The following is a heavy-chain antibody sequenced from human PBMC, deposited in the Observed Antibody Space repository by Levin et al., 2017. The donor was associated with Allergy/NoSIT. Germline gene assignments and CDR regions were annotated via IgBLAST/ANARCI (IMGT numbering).Heavy chain of an antibody. J-gene: IGHJ3*02. CDR1: GGSFSGYY. D-gene: IGHD3-16*02. V-gene: IGHV4-34*01. CDR3: GGPTPPTSEADYVWGSYRYEASRNAFDI. CDR2: INHSGST. Sequence: SETLSLTCAVYGGSFSGYYWSWIRQPPGKGLEWIGEINHSGSTNYNPSLKSRVTISVDTSKNQFSLKLSSVTAADTAVYYCGGPTPPTSEADYVWGSYRYEASRNAFDIWGQGTMVTVSS.